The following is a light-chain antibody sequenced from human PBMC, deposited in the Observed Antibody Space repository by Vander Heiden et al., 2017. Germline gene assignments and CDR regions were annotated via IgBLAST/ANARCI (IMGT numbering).Light chain of an antibody. J-gene: IGKJ2*01. CDR2: GAS. CDR3: QQYKNWPPYT. CDR1: QSVSSN. Sequence: EIVMTQSPATLSVSPGERVTLTCRASQSVSSNLAWHQQKRGQALRLLIYGASTRATGIPARFSGSGSGTDLTLTISSLQSEDFAVYYCQQYKNWPPYTFGPGTKLEI. V-gene: IGKV3-15*01.